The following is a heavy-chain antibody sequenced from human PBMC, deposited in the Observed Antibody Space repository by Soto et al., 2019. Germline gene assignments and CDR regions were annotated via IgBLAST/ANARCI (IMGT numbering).Heavy chain of an antibody. D-gene: IGHD3-10*01. CDR3: AKAPLILWIGGPVGYFAF. CDR2: MSGSGGST. Sequence: GGTLRLSCAVSGCTFSSYAMCWVRQGPGKGKEWVSAMSGSGGSTYYDDSAKGRLTISRDNPKNTLYPQMNSLRAEDTAVYYCAKAPLILWIGGPVGYFAFWGPGTLVTPSS. V-gene: IGHV3-23*01. J-gene: IGHJ4*02. CDR1: GCTFSSYA.